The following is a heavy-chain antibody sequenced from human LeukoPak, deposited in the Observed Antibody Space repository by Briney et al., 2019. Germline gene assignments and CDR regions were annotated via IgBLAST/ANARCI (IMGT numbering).Heavy chain of an antibody. J-gene: IGHJ3*01. Sequence: GRSLRLSCAASGFTFSTYGMHWVRQAPGKGLEWVAVIWFDGSNQYYVDSVRGRFSISRDNFKNTLYLQMNTLRAEDTGVYYCASNRGSGVSFDLWGQGAMVTVSS. CDR2: IWFDGSNQ. V-gene: IGHV3-33*01. D-gene: IGHD6-19*01. CDR1: GFTFSTYG. CDR3: ASNRGSGVSFDL.